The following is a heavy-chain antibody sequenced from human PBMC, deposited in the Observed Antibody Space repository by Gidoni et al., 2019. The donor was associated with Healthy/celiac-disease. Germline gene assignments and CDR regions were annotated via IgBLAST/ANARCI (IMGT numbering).Heavy chain of an antibody. V-gene: IGHV4-34*01. CDR3: ARRPLEMGFDY. Sequence: QVQLQQWGAGLLKPSETLSLTCAVYGGSFSGYYWSWIRQPPGKGLEWIGEINHSGSTNYNPSLKSRVTISVDTSKNQFSLKLSSVTAADTAVYYCARRPLEMGFDYWGQGTLVTVSS. CDR1: GGSFSGYY. J-gene: IGHJ4*02. D-gene: IGHD3-16*01. CDR2: INHSGST.